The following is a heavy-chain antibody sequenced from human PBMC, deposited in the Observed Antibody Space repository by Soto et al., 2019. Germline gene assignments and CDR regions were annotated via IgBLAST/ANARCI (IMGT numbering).Heavy chain of an antibody. CDR3: ARDDNSSGFDY. V-gene: IGHV4-59*12. CDR2: IYYSGST. CDR1: GGSISSYY. D-gene: IGHD6-19*01. J-gene: IGHJ4*02. Sequence: LSLTCTVSGGSISSYYWSWIRQPPGKGLEWIGYIYYSGSTYYNPSLKSRVTISVDTSKNQFSLKLSSVTAADTAVYYCARDDNSSGFDYWGQGTLVTVSS.